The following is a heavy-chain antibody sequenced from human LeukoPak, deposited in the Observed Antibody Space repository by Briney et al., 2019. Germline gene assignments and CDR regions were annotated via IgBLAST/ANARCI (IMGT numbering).Heavy chain of an antibody. Sequence: GGSLRLSCAASGFTFSSYAMHWVRQAPGKGLEWVAVISYDGSNKYYADSAKGRFTISRDNSKNTLNLQMNSLRAEDTAVYYCARKGDIAVAQYYYYGMDVWGQGTTVTVSS. D-gene: IGHD6-19*01. CDR2: ISYDGSNK. V-gene: IGHV3-30-3*01. J-gene: IGHJ6*02. CDR3: ARKGDIAVAQYYYYGMDV. CDR1: GFTFSSYA.